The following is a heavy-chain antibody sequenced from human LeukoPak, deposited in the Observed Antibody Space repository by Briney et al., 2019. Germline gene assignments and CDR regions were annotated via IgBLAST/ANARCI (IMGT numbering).Heavy chain of an antibody. CDR1: GGSISSGSYY. Sequence: SETLSLTCTVSGGSISSGSYYWSCIRQPAGKGLEWIGRIYTSGSTNYNPSLKSRVTISVDTSKNQFSLKLSSVTAADTAVYYCARDEGVGRSGWYTTGTSGIRAGYFDLWGRGTLVTVSS. D-gene: IGHD6-19*01. CDR2: IYTSGST. V-gene: IGHV4-61*02. J-gene: IGHJ2*01. CDR3: ARDEGVGRSGWYTTGTSGIRAGYFDL.